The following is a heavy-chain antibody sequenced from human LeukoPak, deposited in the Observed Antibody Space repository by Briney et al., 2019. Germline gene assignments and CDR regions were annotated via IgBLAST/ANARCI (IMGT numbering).Heavy chain of an antibody. J-gene: IGHJ4*02. CDR2: GKSKTDGGAT. V-gene: IGHV3-15*01. Sequence: AGGSLRLSCAASGFTFSHAWMSWVRQAPGEGLECVGRGKSKTDGGATDYAEPVKDRFTISRDESKNILYLQMNSLKIEDTAVYYCTTVSYVRGYWGQGTLVTVSS. CDR1: GFTFSHAW. CDR3: TTVSYVRGY. D-gene: IGHD3-16*01.